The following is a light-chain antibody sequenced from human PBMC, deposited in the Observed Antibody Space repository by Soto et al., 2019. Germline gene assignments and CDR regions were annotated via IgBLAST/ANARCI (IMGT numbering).Light chain of an antibody. CDR2: EVS. J-gene: IGLJ3*02. CDR3: CSYAGDIRWV. V-gene: IGLV2-23*02. Sequence: QSVLTQPASVSGSLGQSITISCTGTSSDVGNYNLVSWYQHHPVRAPKLMIYEVSKRPSGVSNRFSGSKSDNTAFLTISGLQAEDEADSYCCSYAGDIRWVFGGGTKLTVL. CDR1: SSDVGNYNL.